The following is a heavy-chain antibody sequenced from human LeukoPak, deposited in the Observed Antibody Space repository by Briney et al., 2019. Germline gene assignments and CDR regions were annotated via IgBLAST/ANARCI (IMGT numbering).Heavy chain of an antibody. CDR3: ARDRLYSSSSEDY. CDR1: GFTVSSNY. D-gene: IGHD6-6*01. Sequence: GGSLRLSCAASGFTVSSNYMSWVRRAPGMGLEWVSVIYSGGSTYYADSVKGRFTISRDNSKNTLYLQMNSLRAEDTAVYYCARDRLYSSSSEDYWGQGTLVTVSS. V-gene: IGHV3-53*01. J-gene: IGHJ4*02. CDR2: IYSGGST.